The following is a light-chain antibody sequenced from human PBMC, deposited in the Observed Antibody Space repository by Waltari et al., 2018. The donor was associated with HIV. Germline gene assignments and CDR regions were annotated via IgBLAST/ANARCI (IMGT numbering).Light chain of an antibody. J-gene: IGLJ3*02. CDR2: EVT. CDR3: NSYTISSTLGV. Sequence: QSALTQPASVSGSPGQSITLSCTGTSRDVGGYTYVSCYHQHPGKAPKLMIYEVTNRPSGVYNRFSGSKSGNTASLTISGLQAEDEADYYCNSYTISSTLGVFGGGTKLTVL. V-gene: IGLV2-14*01. CDR1: SRDVGGYTY.